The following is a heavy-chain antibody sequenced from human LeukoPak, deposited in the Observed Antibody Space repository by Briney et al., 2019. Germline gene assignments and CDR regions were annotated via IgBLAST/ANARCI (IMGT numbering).Heavy chain of an antibody. CDR3: ARVPMIAARPRYFQH. Sequence: GGCLRLSCAASGFTFSSYWMSWVRQAPGKGLEWVANIKQDGSEKYYVDSVKGRFTISRDNAKNSLYLQMNSLRAEDTAVYYCARVPMIAARPRYFQHWGQGTLVTVSS. CDR1: GFTFSSYW. CDR2: IKQDGSEK. J-gene: IGHJ1*01. V-gene: IGHV3-7*01. D-gene: IGHD6-6*01.